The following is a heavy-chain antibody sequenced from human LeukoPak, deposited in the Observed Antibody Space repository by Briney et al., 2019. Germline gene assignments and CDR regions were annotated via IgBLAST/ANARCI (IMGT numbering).Heavy chain of an antibody. Sequence: SETLSFTCAVSGGSISSGDYSWSWIRQPPGKGLQWIGYIYQSGNAYYNTSLESRVTISADESKNQFSLRLNSVTAADTAVYYCARGAMFRGYDYWGQGTLVTVSS. V-gene: IGHV4-30-2*01. D-gene: IGHD3-10*01. CDR1: GGSISSGDYS. J-gene: IGHJ4*02. CDR2: IYQSGNA. CDR3: ARGAMFRGYDY.